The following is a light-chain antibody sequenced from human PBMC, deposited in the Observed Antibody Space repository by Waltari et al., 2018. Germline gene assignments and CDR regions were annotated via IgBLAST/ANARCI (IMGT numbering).Light chain of an antibody. CDR1: QSVSSN. CDR2: GSS. V-gene: IGKV3-15*01. CDR3: QQYHNWPPWT. Sequence: VMTQSPATLSVSPGERATLSCRASQSVSSNLDWYQQKPGQAPRLLIYGSSTRATGIPARFSGSGSGTEFTLTISSMESEDTAVYYCQQYHNWPPWTFGQGTKVEIK. J-gene: IGKJ1*01.